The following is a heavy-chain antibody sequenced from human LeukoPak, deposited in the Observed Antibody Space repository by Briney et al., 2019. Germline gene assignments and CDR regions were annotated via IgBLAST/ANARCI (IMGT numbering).Heavy chain of an antibody. J-gene: IGHJ4*02. Sequence: PSETLSLTCAVSGYSISSGYYWGWIRQPPGKGLELIGSSYHSGSTYYNPSLKSRVTISVDTSKNQFSLKLSSVTAADTAVYYCASPDVGYSYGGRPYYFDYWGQGTLVTVSS. D-gene: IGHD5-18*01. CDR1: GYSISSGYY. CDR2: SYHSGST. V-gene: IGHV4-38-2*01. CDR3: ASPDVGYSYGGRPYYFDY.